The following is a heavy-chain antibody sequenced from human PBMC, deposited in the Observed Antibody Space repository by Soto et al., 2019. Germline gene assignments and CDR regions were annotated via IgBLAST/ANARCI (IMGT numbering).Heavy chain of an antibody. D-gene: IGHD3-10*01. Sequence: GGSLRLSCVDSGFTFSTSWLTSVRQAPGKGLEWVANIKEDGSAKNYVDSVKGRFTISRDNAKNSLFLQMNSLRDEDTAVYYCARDRAYNRFDFWGQGTPVTVSS. J-gene: IGHJ5*01. CDR2: IKEDGSAK. CDR3: ARDRAYNRFDF. CDR1: GFTFSTSW. V-gene: IGHV3-7*01.